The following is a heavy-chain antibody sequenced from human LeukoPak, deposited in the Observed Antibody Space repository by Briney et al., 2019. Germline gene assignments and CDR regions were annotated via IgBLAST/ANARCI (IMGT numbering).Heavy chain of an antibody. CDR2: MNPNSGNT. V-gene: IGHV1-8*01. CDR1: GYTFTSYD. D-gene: IGHD2-2*02. J-gene: IGHJ6*02. CDR3: ARFAPAAIVMEVTYYYYGMDV. Sequence: ASVKVSCKASGYTFTSYDINWVRQGTGQGLEGMGWMNPNSGNTGYAQKFQGRVTMTRNTSISTAYMELSSLRSEDTAVYYCARFAPAAIVMEVTYYYYGMDVWGQGTTVTVSS.